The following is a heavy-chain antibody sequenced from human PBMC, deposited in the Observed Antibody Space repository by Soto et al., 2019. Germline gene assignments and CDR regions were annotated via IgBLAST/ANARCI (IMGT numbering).Heavy chain of an antibody. D-gene: IGHD3-10*01. CDR2: INTGRGNT. CDR1: GYTFTTYA. Sequence: QVQLVQSGAEVKKPGASVKVSCKASGYTFTTYAIDWVRQAPGQRLEWMGWINTGRGNTEHSPKFQGRVTMTRDTSASTTYMELTSLRSEDTALYYCAGDSGSGTLHYWGQGTLVTVSS. V-gene: IGHV1-3*04. CDR3: AGDSGSGTLHY. J-gene: IGHJ4*02.